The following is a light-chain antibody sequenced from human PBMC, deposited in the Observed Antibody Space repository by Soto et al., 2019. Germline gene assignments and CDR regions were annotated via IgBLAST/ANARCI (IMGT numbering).Light chain of an antibody. CDR2: GAC. Sequence: EIALKLSPGTLSLSQSETATLSRSASQSVSSSYSAWYQQKPGQAPRRLTCGACSRATAIPAMFSGSGSGTEFIFTISSLQSEDFAVYYCQQYKNWPRTFGQGTKVDIK. V-gene: IGKV3D-15*01. CDR1: QSVSSSY. J-gene: IGKJ1*01. CDR3: QQYKNWPRT.